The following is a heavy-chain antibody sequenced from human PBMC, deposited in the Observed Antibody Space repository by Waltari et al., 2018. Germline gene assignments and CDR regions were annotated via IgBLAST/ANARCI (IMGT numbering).Heavy chain of an antibody. CDR2: KKQSGMEK. CDR3: ARINYYEAGQDAFDI. Sequence: EVQLVESGGGLVQPGGSLRLSCAASGLTFSSSWMSWVRQAPGKGGEWVANKKQSGMEKYYVDSVKGRFTISRDNAKDSMYLQMNRLRAEETAVYYWARINYYEAGQDAFDIWGQGTMVTVSS. CDR1: GLTFSSSW. V-gene: IGHV3-7*01. D-gene: IGHD3-22*01. J-gene: IGHJ3*02.